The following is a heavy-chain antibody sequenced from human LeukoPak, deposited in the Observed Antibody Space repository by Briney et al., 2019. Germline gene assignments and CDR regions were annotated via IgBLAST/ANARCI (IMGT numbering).Heavy chain of an antibody. CDR2: INAGNGNT. CDR3: ARMGGRNYDILTGYSPTINLFDP. CDR1: GYTFTNYA. J-gene: IGHJ5*02. Sequence: GASVKVSCKASGYTFTNYAMHWVRQAPGQRLEWMGWINAGNGNTKYSQKFQGRVTITRDTSASTDSMDLSRMRSEDKAVYCCARMGGRNYDILTGYSPTINLFDPWGQGTLVTVYS. D-gene: IGHD3-9*01. V-gene: IGHV1-3*01.